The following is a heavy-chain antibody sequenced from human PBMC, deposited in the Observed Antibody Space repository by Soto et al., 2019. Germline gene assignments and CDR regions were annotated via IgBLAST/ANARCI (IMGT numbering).Heavy chain of an antibody. CDR1: GFTFSSNS. Sequence: EVRVVESGGGLVQPGGSLRLSCPASGFTFSSNSMNWVRQAPGKGLEWISYISSSSSTIYADSVKGRFTISRDNAKNSLYLQMNSLRDEDTAVYYCARVIWSGHLTSDLWGQGTLVTVSS. V-gene: IGHV3-48*02. CDR3: ARVIWSGHLTSDL. J-gene: IGHJ5*02. CDR2: ISSSSSTI. D-gene: IGHD3-3*01.